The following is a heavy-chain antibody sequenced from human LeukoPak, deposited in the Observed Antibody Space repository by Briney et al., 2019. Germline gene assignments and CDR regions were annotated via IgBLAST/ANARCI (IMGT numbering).Heavy chain of an antibody. V-gene: IGHV3-23*01. CDR1: GFTFSSYA. Sequence: GGSLRLSCAASGFTFSSYAMSWVRQAPGKRLEWVSAISGSGGSTYYADSVKGRFAISRDNSKNTLYLQMNSLRAEDTAVYYCAKDGRVAGYYWGQGTLVTVSS. CDR3: AKDGRVAGYY. CDR2: ISGSGGST. J-gene: IGHJ4*02. D-gene: IGHD3-3*01.